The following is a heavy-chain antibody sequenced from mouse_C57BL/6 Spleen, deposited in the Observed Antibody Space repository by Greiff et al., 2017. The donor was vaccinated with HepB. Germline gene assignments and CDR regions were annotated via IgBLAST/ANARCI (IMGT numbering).Heavy chain of an antibody. CDR3: TYYWYFDV. V-gene: IGHV6-3*01. CDR1: GFTFSNYW. J-gene: IGHJ1*03. CDR2: IRLKSDNYAT. Sequence: EVKLEESGGGLVQPGGSMKLSCVASGFTFSNYWMNWVRQSPEKGLEWVAQIRLKSDNYATHYAESVKGRFTISRDDSKSSVYLQMHNLRAEDTGIYYCTYYWYFDVWGTGTTVTVSS.